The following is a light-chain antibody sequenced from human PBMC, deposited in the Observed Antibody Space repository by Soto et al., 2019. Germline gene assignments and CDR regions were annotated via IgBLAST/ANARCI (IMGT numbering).Light chain of an antibody. Sequence: DIQMTQSPSSLSASVGDRVTITCRASQGISNYLAWYQQQPGKVPKLLIYAASTLQSGAPSRFGGSGSGTDFTLTITSLQPEDVATYYCQTYNSAPRTFGGGTKVEIK. J-gene: IGKJ4*01. V-gene: IGKV1-27*01. CDR2: AAS. CDR3: QTYNSAPRT. CDR1: QGISNY.